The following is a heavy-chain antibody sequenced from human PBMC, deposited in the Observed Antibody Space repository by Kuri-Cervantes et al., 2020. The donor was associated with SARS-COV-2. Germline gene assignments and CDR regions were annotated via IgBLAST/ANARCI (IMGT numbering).Heavy chain of an antibody. CDR2: IYPSGGST. D-gene: IGHD3-22*01. Sequence: ASVKVSCKASGYTFSSYHMHWVRQAPGQGLEWMGIIYPSGGSTSYPQKFQGRVSMTSDASTTTVYMELSSLRSEDTAVYYCARDFRGSNYYDSSGPHDAFDIWGQGTMVTVSS. CDR1: GYTFSSYH. CDR3: ARDFRGSNYYDSSGPHDAFDI. V-gene: IGHV1-46*01. J-gene: IGHJ3*02.